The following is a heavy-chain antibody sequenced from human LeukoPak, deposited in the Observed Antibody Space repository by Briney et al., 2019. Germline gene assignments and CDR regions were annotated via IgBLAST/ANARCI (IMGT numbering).Heavy chain of an antibody. CDR1: GFTFSTYA. V-gene: IGHV3-23*01. CDR2: IVGGGGNT. D-gene: IGHD1-1*01. Sequence: GGSLRLSCAASGFTFSTYAMSWVRQAPGKGLEWVSAIVGGGGNTFYADPVKGRFTISRDNSQNTLYLQMNSLTAGDTAVYYCARGPPRGKYYYMDVWGKGTTVTVSS. CDR3: ARGPPRGKYYYMDV. J-gene: IGHJ6*03.